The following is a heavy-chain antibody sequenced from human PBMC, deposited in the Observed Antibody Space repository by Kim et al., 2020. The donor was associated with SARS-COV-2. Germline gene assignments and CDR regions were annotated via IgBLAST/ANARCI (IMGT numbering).Heavy chain of an antibody. J-gene: IGHJ6*02. CDR1: GFSFSSYW. D-gene: IGHD1-26*01. Sequence: GGSLRLSCAASGFSFSSYWNHWVRQAPGKGLVWVSRISSDGSSTSYADSVQGRFTISRDNAKNTVYLQMSSLRAEDTAVYYCARMGSGSNYYGRDVWGQGPTVTVS. CDR3: ARMGSGSNYYGRDV. CDR2: ISSDGSST. V-gene: IGHV3-74*01.